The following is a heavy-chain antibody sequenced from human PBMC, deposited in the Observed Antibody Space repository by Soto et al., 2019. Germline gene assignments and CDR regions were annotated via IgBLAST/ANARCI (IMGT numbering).Heavy chain of an antibody. CDR3: ARVSYGDYYFQH. D-gene: IGHD4-17*01. V-gene: IGHV3-7*03. Sequence: HPVGSLRLSCAASGFTFSSYWMSWVRQAPGRGLEWVANIKQDGSEKYYVDSVKGRFTISRGNAKNSLYLQMNSLRAEDTAVYYCARVSYGDYYFQHWGQGTLVTVSS. J-gene: IGHJ1*01. CDR2: IKQDGSEK. CDR1: GFTFSSYW.